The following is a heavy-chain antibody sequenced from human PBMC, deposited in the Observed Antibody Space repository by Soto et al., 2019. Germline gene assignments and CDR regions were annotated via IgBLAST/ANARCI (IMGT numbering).Heavy chain of an antibody. CDR1: GGSISSYY. V-gene: IGHV4-59*01. J-gene: IGHJ5*02. CDR3: AREKSDLELFNWLDP. Sequence: WETLSLTCTVSGGSISSYYWSWIWQPPGKGLEWIGYIYYSGSTNYNPSLKSRVTISVDTSKNQFSLKLSSVTAADTAIYYCAREKSDLELFNWLDPWGQGTLVTVSS. D-gene: IGHD1-7*01. CDR2: IYYSGST.